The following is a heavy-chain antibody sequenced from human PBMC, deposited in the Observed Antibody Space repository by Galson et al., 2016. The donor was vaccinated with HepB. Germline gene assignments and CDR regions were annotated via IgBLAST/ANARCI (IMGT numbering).Heavy chain of an antibody. CDR2: ISYHGSNK. CDR3: AKDPHPPRDQLLLYYFDY. Sequence: SLRLSCAASGFTFSTYDMHWVRQAPGKGLEWVAVISYHGSNKYYADSVKGRFTISRDNSKNTLYLQMNSLRAEDTAVYYCAKDPHPPRDQLLLYYFDYWGQGTLVTVSS. D-gene: IGHD2-2*01. CDR1: GFTFSTYD. V-gene: IGHV3-30*18. J-gene: IGHJ4*02.